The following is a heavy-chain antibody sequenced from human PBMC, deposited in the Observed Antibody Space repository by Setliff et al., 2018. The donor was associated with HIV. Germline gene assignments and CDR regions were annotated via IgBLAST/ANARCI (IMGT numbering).Heavy chain of an antibody. Sequence: GASVKVSCKASGYTFTGNYIHWVRQAPGQGLEWMGWINPNSGGTNYEQKFQGRVTMTRDTSISTAYLQWSSLKASDSAMYYCSRGIAVAGHDFANTPGDIWGQGTMVTVSS. D-gene: IGHD6-19*01. J-gene: IGHJ3*02. CDR3: SRGIAVAGHDFANTPGDI. V-gene: IGHV1-2*02. CDR2: INPNSGGT. CDR1: GYTFTGNY.